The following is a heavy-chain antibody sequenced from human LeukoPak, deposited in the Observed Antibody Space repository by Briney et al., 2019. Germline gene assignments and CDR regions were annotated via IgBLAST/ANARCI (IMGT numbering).Heavy chain of an antibody. CDR2: IYTSGST. J-gene: IGHJ4*02. D-gene: IGHD5-18*01. CDR1: GGSISRYY. CDR3: AGVEATATAYFDY. Sequence: PSETLSLTCTVSGGSISRYYWSWIRQPAGKGLEWIGRIYTSGSTNYNPSLKSRVTMSVDTSKNQFSLKLSSVTAADTAVYYCAGVEATATAYFDYWGQGTLVTVSS. V-gene: IGHV4-4*07.